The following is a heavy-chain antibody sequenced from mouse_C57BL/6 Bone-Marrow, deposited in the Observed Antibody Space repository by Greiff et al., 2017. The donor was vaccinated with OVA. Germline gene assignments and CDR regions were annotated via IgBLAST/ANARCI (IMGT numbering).Heavy chain of an antibody. D-gene: IGHD1-1*01. J-gene: IGHJ1*03. Sequence: VQLQQSGAELVRPGASVKLSCTASGFNIKDDYMHWVKQRPEQGLEWIGWIDPENGDTAYASKFQGKATITADTSYNTAYLQLSSLTSEDTAVYYCTLYDGSSHWYFDVWGTGTTVTVSS. V-gene: IGHV14-4*01. CDR1: GFNIKDDY. CDR3: TLYDGSSHWYFDV. CDR2: IDPENGDT.